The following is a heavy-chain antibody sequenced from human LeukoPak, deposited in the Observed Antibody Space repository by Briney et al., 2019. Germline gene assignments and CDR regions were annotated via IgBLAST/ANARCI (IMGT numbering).Heavy chain of an antibody. V-gene: IGHV1-18*01. CDR1: GYTFTSYG. D-gene: IGHD3-22*01. CDR3: AREWIYYDSSGPDY. Sequence: GASVKVSCKASGYTFTSYGISWVRQAPGQGLERMGWISAYNGNTNYAQKLQGRVTMTTDTSTSTAYMELRSLRSDDTAVYYCAREWIYYDSSGPDYWGQGTLVTVSS. J-gene: IGHJ4*02. CDR2: ISAYNGNT.